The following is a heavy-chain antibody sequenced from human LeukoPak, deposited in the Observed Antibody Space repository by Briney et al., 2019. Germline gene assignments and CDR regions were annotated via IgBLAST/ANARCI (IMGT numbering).Heavy chain of an antibody. CDR1: GGSISSGSYF. D-gene: IGHD5-12*01. CDR3: ARDLRSGSPEY. J-gene: IGHJ4*02. Sequence: PSETLSLTCTVSGGSISSGSYFWSWIRQSAGKGLEWIGRIYLGGSTNYNPSLRSRVTISLDTSKNQFSLNLRSVSAADTAIYYCARDLRSGSPEYWGPGTLVTVSS. V-gene: IGHV4-61*02. CDR2: IYLGGST.